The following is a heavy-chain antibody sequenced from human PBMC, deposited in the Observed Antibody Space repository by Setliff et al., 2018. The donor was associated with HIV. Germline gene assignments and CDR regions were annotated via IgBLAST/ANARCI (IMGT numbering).Heavy chain of an antibody. CDR1: GFTVSSNY. Sequence: GGSLRLSCAASGFTVSSNYMSWVRQAPGKGLEWVSVIYSGGTTYYADSVKGRFTISRDNSKNTLYLQMNSLRTEDTAVYYCARVRLYNSALDYWGQGTLVTVS. V-gene: IGHV3-66*02. D-gene: IGHD3-22*01. J-gene: IGHJ4*02. CDR3: ARVRLYNSALDY. CDR2: IYSGGTT.